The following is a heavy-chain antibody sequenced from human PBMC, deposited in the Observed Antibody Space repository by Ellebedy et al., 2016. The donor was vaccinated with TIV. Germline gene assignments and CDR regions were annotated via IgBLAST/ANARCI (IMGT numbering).Heavy chain of an antibody. V-gene: IGHV3-7*01. J-gene: IGHJ3*01. D-gene: IGHD4-17*01. CDR3: ATDGSYGDYRSPAHGFEF. Sequence: GESLKISCAAPGFTFSSYWMSWVRQAPGKGPEWVANINQDGSEKYYVDSVRGRFTISRDNAKNSLYLQMNSLGVDDSAVYYCATDGSYGDYRSPAHGFEFWGQGTMVTVSS. CDR1: GFTFSSYW. CDR2: INQDGSEK.